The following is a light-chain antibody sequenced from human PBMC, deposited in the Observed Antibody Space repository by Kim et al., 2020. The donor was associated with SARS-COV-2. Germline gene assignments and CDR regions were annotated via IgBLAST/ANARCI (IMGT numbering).Light chain of an antibody. CDR2: AAS. V-gene: IGKV3-15*01. CDR1: QSFTSN. J-gene: IGKJ3*01. CDR3: QQYTKWPL. Sequence: SVSPGETATLSCRASQSFTSNLVWYQQKPGQAPRLLIYAASTRATGIPARFSGAGSGTEFTLTISSLQPEDFAIYYCQQYTKWPLFGPGTKVDIK.